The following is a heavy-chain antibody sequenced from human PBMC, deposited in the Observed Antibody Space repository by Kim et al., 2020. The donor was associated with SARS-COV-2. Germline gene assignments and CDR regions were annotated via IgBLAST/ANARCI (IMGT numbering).Heavy chain of an antibody. V-gene: IGHV3-21*01. Sequence: YIYYADSEKGRFTISRDNAKNSLYLQMNSLRAEDTAVYYCASLTVPAGGYWGQGTLVTVSS. CDR3: ASLTVPAGGY. CDR2: YI. J-gene: IGHJ4*02. D-gene: IGHD2-2*01.